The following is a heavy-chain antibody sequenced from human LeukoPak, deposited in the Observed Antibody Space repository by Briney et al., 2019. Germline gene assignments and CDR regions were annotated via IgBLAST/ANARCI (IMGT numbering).Heavy chain of an antibody. CDR1: GFTFSTYA. J-gene: IGHJ4*02. D-gene: IGHD2/OR15-2a*01. Sequence: GGSLRLSCSASGFTFSTYAMSWVRQAPGKGLEWVSAISGSGGSTYYADSVRGQFTISRDNSKNTLYLQMNSLRAEDTAVYYCAKGPHFLLLYYFDYWGQGTLVTVSS. CDR2: ISGSGGST. V-gene: IGHV3-23*01. CDR3: AKGPHFLLLYYFDY.